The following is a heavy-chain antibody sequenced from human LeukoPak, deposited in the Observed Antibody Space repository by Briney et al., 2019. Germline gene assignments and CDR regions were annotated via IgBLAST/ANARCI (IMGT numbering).Heavy chain of an antibody. D-gene: IGHD4-11*01. V-gene: IGHV1-18*01. CDR2: ISAYNGNT. CDR3: ASDPHDYSNFGHLIFDY. Sequence: ASVKVSCKASGYTFTNYGIYWVRQAPGQGLEWMGWISAYNGNTNYAQKLQGRVTMTTDTSTNTANMELRSLRSDDTAVYYCASDPHDYSNFGHLIFDYWGQGTLVTVSS. J-gene: IGHJ4*02. CDR1: GYTFTNYG.